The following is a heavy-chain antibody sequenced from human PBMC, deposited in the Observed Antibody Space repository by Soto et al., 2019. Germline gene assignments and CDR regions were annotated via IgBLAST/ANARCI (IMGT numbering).Heavy chain of an antibody. CDR2: IIPIFGTA. D-gene: IGHD2-21*02. CDR1: GGTFSSYA. J-gene: IGHJ4*02. CDR3: ARELIGGNSGYYFDY. Sequence: QVQLVQSGAEVKKPGSSVKVSCKASGGTFSSYAISWVRQAPGQGLEWMGGIIPIFGTANYAQKFQGRVTITGDESTRTAYMELSSLRSENTVVYYCARELIGGNSGYYFDYWGQGTLVTVSS. V-gene: IGHV1-69*01.